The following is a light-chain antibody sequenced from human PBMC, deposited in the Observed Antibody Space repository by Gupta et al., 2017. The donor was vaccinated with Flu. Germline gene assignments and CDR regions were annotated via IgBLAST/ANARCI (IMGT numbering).Light chain of an antibody. J-gene: IGLJ3*02. V-gene: IGLV1-47*01. Sequence: RVTMSCSGSDSNIGKNFVYWYQQLPETAPKLLIHKSNQRPSGVPDRFSGSKSDTSASLAISELRSEDEADYFCASWDDSLSGLVFGGGTKVTVL. CDR2: KSN. CDR3: ASWDDSLSGLV. CDR1: DSNIGKNF.